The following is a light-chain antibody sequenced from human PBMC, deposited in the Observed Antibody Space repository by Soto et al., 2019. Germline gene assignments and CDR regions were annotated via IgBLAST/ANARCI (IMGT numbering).Light chain of an antibody. J-gene: IGKJ4*01. Sequence: DIQMTQSPSSLAASVGDRVTITCQASRDIRKFLNWYQQKPGKAPKLLIYDTSNLEAGVPSRFSGSESGTEFTFTISSLQPDDFAAYYCQQYENLPLTFGGGTRVEIK. CDR2: DTS. V-gene: IGKV1-33*01. CDR3: QQYENLPLT. CDR1: RDIRKF.